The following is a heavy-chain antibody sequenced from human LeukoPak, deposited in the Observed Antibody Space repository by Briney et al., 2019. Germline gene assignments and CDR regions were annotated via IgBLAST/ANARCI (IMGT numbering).Heavy chain of an antibody. D-gene: IGHD6-19*01. CDR1: GVPFSNYY. V-gene: IGHV4-34*01. Sequence: SETLSLTCAVSGVPFSNYYWSWVRQSPRQGLEWIGEINHSGYANYNPSLKSRVTMSIDTSKNQFSLILTSVTAADAGVYYCTRAVAGHPDWGQGTLVTVSS. CDR3: TRAVAGHPD. CDR2: INHSGYA. J-gene: IGHJ4*02.